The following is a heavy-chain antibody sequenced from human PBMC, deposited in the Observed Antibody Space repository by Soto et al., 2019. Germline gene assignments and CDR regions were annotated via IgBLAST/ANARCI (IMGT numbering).Heavy chain of an antibody. CDR3: ASEPPGTVTTDY. Sequence: QVQLVQSGAEVKKPGSSVKVSCKASGGTFSSYTISWVRQAPGQGLEWMGRIIPILGIANYAQKFQGRVTITADKSTSTAYMELSSLRSEDTAVYYCASEPPGTVTTDYWGQGTLVTVSS. J-gene: IGHJ4*02. D-gene: IGHD4-17*01. CDR2: IIPILGIA. CDR1: GGTFSSYT. V-gene: IGHV1-69*02.